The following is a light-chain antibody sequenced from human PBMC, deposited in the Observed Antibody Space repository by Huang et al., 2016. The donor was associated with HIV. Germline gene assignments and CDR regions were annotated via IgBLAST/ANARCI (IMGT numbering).Light chain of an antibody. J-gene: IGKJ2*03. CDR3: QQFGSSPPYS. Sequence: EILLTQSPDTLSLSPGERATLSCRASQSVNNNYLAWYQQKPGQAPRLRIYRASSRATCIPDRFSGRGSGTDFALTISRLEPDDFAVYYCQQFGSSPPYSFGQGTKLEIK. CDR1: QSVNNNY. CDR2: RAS. V-gene: IGKV3-20*01.